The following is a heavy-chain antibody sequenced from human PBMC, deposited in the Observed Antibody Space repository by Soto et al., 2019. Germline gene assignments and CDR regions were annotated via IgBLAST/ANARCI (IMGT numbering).Heavy chain of an antibody. CDR2: IYQSGST. Sequence: SETLSLTCPVSGYSISIGNYWGWIRQPPGKRLEWIGSIYQSGSTYYNPSLRSRATISVDTSKNQFSLKLSSVTAADTAVYYCARVLGAPLYYFDYWGQGILVTVSS. D-gene: IGHD1-26*01. J-gene: IGHJ4*02. V-gene: IGHV4-38-2*02. CDR1: GYSISIGNY. CDR3: ARVLGAPLYYFDY.